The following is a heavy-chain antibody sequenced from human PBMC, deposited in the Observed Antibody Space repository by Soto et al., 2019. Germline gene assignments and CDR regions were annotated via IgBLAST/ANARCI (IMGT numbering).Heavy chain of an antibody. CDR2: ISYDGSHK. V-gene: IGHV3-30*18. D-gene: IGHD4-17*01. CDR3: TKLNADDYVFEY. CDR1: GFTFSSYG. J-gene: IGHJ4*02. Sequence: QVQLVESGGGVVQPGRSLRLSCAASGFTFSSYGMNWVRQAPGKGLEWVAVISYDGSHKNYADSVKGRFTISRDNSKNTLYLQMSSLRAEDTAVYYCTKLNADDYVFEYWGQGALVTVSS.